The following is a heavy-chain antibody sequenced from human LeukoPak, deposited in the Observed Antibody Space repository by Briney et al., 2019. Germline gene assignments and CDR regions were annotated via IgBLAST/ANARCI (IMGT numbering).Heavy chain of an antibody. CDR1: GFTFDDYA. CDR2: ISWNSGSI. CDR3: AKDPGYSYGSGNYFDY. J-gene: IGHJ4*02. Sequence: GGSLRLSCAASGFTFDDYAMHWVRQAPGKGLEWVSGISWNSGSIGYADSVKGRFTISRDNAKNSLYLQMNSLRAEDTALYYCAKDPGYSYGSGNYFDYWGQGTLVTVSS. V-gene: IGHV3-9*01. D-gene: IGHD5-18*01.